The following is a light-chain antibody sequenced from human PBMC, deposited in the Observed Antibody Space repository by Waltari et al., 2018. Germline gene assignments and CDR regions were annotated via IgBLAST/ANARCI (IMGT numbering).Light chain of an antibody. CDR1: SSDVGCYNY. Sequence: QSALTQPASVSGYPGQSITISCTGTSSDVGCYNYVSWYQQHPGKAPKFMIYDVSQRPSGVSNRFSGSKSGNTASLTISGLQAEDEADYYCSSYTSNNIWVFGGGTKLTVL. V-gene: IGLV2-14*01. CDR3: SSYTSNNIWV. CDR2: DVS. J-gene: IGLJ3*02.